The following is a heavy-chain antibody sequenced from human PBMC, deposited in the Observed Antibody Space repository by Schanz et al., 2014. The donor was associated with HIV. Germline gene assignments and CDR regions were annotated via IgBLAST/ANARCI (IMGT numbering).Heavy chain of an antibody. CDR1: GGTFINYA. Sequence: QVQLVQSGAEVQKPGSSVKVFCRASGGTFINYAFSWVRQAPGQGLEWMGGIIPISGTANYAQKFQGRVTMTADKSTSAAYMELSSLRSEDTAVYYCVRGVIYYDSGSYYNYFDYWGQGTLVTVSS. V-gene: IGHV1-69*06. CDR3: VRGVIYYDSGSYYNYFDY. CDR2: IIPISGTA. D-gene: IGHD3-10*01. J-gene: IGHJ4*02.